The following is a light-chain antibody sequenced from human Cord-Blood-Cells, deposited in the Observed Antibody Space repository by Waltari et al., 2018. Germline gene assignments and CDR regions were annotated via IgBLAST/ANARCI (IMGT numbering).Light chain of an antibody. CDR3: AAWDDSLNSYV. J-gene: IGLJ1*01. CDR2: SNN. CDR1: SSNIGSNT. V-gene: IGLV1-44*01. Sequence: QSVLTQPPSASGTPGQRVTISCSGSSSNIGSNTVNWYQQLQGTAPKLLIYSNNHRPAGVPDRFAGSKSGTSASLAISGLQSEDEADYYCAAWDDSLNSYVFGTGTKVTVL.